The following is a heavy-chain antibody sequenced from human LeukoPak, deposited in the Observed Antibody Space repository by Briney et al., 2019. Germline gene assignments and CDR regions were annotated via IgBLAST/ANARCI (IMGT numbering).Heavy chain of an antibody. CDR2: IKGDGIST. CDR3: AKDHYWSIDY. V-gene: IGHV3-74*01. D-gene: IGHD3-3*01. J-gene: IGHJ4*02. CDR1: GFDFSSNW. Sequence: GRSLRLSCAASGFDFSSNWMHWVRHAPGQGLVWVSRIKGDGISTNYADSVKGRFTTSRDIAKNTLYLQMNSLRAEDTGVYYCAKDHYWSIDYWGRGTLVTVSS.